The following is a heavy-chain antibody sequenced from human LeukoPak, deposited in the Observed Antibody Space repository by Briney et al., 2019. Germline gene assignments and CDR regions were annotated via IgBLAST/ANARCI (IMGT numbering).Heavy chain of an antibody. V-gene: IGHV1-69*04. CDR3: ARTYYYGSGSYLNWFDP. CDR1: GGTFSIYA. J-gene: IGHJ5*02. CDR2: IIPILGIA. Sequence: SVNVSCKASGGTFSIYAISWVRQAPGQGHEWMGRIIPILGIANYAQKFQGRVTITADKSTSTAYMELSSLRSEDTAVYCCARTYYYGSGSYLNWFDPWGQGTLVTVSS. D-gene: IGHD3-10*01.